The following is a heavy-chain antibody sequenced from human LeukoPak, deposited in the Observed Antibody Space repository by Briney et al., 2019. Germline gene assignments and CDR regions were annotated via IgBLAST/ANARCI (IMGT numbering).Heavy chain of an antibody. V-gene: IGHV1-46*01. D-gene: IGHD2-15*01. Sequence: ASVKVSCKASGYTFTSYSMHWVRQAPGQGVEGMGIINPGGGNTIYAPKFQGRVTMTRDTSTSTVYMELSSLRSDDTAVYYCARWECSRGSCYLDYWGQGTLVSVSS. CDR1: GYTFTSYS. CDR2: INPGGGNT. J-gene: IGHJ4*02. CDR3: ARWECSRGSCYLDY.